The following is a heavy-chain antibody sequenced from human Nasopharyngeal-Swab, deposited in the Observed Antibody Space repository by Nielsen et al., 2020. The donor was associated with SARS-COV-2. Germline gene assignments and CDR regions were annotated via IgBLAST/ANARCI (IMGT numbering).Heavy chain of an antibody. V-gene: IGHV3-7*01. D-gene: IGHD2-2*01. Sequence: GESLKIYCAASGFTFSSYWMSWVRQGPGQGLEWVANIKQDGSEKYYVDSVKGRFTISRDNAKNSLYLQMNSLRAEDTAVYYCAREEGYCSSTSCSNTIPYYYYGMDVWGQGTTVTVSS. CDR1: GFTFSSYW. J-gene: IGHJ6*02. CDR3: AREEGYCSSTSCSNTIPYYYYGMDV. CDR2: IKQDGSEK.